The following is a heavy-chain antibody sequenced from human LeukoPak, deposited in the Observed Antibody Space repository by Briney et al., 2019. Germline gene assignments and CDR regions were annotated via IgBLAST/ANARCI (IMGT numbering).Heavy chain of an antibody. CDR2: INQDGSGK. Sequence: GGSLKLSCAAFGSPFINYWLSWFRQAPGKGLDWVANINQDGSGKHYVDSVKGRFTISRDNAKNSLYLQMNSLRAEDTAVYFCAKASIAGAIGVLDYWGQGTLVTVSS. J-gene: IGHJ4*02. CDR1: GSPFINYW. V-gene: IGHV3-7*01. CDR3: AKASIAGAIGVLDY. D-gene: IGHD1-26*01.